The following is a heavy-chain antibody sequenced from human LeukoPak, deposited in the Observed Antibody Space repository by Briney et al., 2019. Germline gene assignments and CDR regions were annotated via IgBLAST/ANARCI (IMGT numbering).Heavy chain of an antibody. J-gene: IGHJ4*02. D-gene: IGHD7-27*01. CDR1: GFTFSASH. CDR2: INSNSGGT. Sequence: ASVKVSCKASGFTFSASHMHSVTQAPGQGLEWMGWINSNSGGTNYAQKFQGRVTMTRDTSISTAYMELSGLRSDDTAVYYCARGPHWDPHFDYWGQGTLVTVSS. V-gene: IGHV1-2*02. CDR3: ARGPHWDPHFDY.